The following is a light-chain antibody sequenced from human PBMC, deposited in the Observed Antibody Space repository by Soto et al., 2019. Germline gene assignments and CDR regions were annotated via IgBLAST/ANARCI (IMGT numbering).Light chain of an antibody. Sequence: DIQMTQSPSTRSASVVDRVTITFRASQSITGWLAWFQQKPGKAPKLLIYKASTLKSGVPSRFSGSGSGTEFTLTISSLQPDDFATYYCQHYNSYSEAFGQGTKVDI. CDR2: KAS. V-gene: IGKV1-5*03. CDR1: QSITGW. J-gene: IGKJ1*01. CDR3: QHYNSYSEA.